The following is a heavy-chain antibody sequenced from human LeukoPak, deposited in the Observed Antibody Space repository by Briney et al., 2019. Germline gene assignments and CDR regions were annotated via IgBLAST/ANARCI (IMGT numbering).Heavy chain of an antibody. Sequence: ASVKVSCKASEYPFTDYYMHWVRQAPGQGLEWMGWINPNRGGTDYAQKFQGRVTMTRDTSISTAYMELSRLRYDDTAVYYCASGYRFRNWGQGTLVTVSS. CDR2: INPNRGGT. J-gene: IGHJ4*02. CDR1: EYPFTDYY. V-gene: IGHV1-2*02. D-gene: IGHD5-18*01. CDR3: ASGYRFRN.